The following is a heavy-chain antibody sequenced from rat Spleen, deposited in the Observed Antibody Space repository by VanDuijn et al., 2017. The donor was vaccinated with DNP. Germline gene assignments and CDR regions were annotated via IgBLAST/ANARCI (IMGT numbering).Heavy chain of an antibody. D-gene: IGHD4-3*01. CDR1: GFSLTSYN. Sequence: QVQLKESGPGLVQPSQTLSLTCTVAGFSLTSYNVHWVRQPPGKGLEWMGVIWKHGATRYNSALKSLLSFSKATSKSQVFLKLNSLQTEDTATYYCARDLIIRDTTSAMDAWGQGTSVTVSS. CDR2: IWKHGAT. V-gene: IGHV2-41*01. J-gene: IGHJ4*01. CDR3: ARDLIIRDTTSAMDA.